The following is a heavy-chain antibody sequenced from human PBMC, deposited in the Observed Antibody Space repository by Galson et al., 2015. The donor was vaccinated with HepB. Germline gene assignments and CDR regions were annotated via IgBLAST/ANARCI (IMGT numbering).Heavy chain of an antibody. CDR2: IGTAGDP. Sequence: SLRLSCAASGFTFSSYDMHWVRQATGKGLEWVSAIGTAGDPYYPGSVKGRFTISRENAKNSLYLQMNSLRAGDTAVYYCARGGQGISSPGHYYYGMDVWGQGTTVTVSS. CDR3: ARGGQGISSPGHYYYGMDV. V-gene: IGHV3-13*05. D-gene: IGHD2-15*01. CDR1: GFTFSSYD. J-gene: IGHJ6*02.